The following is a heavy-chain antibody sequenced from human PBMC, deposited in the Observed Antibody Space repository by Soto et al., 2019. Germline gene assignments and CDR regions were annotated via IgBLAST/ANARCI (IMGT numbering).Heavy chain of an antibody. CDR2: LSYDGIGQ. CDR1: GFTLSRQD. D-gene: IGHD6-6*01. J-gene: IGHJ5*02. CDR3: VKGGWYGSSSPSDR. Sequence: QEQLVESGGDVVQPGGSLRLSCAASGFTLSRQDMHWVRQAPGKGLGWVAVLSYDGIGQYYADSVKGRFTISRDNSTNTLDLQMNSLRVEATALCYCVKGGWYGSSSPSDRWGQGTLVTVSS. V-gene: IGHV3-30*18.